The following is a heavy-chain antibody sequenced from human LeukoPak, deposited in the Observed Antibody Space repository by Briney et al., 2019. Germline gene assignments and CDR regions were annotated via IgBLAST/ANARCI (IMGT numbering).Heavy chain of an antibody. J-gene: IGHJ4*02. CDR3: AILATYYYDSSGYYPLDY. D-gene: IGHD3-22*01. CDR1: GGSISSSSYY. V-gene: IGHV4-39*01. CDR2: IYYSGST. Sequence: SETLSLTCTVSGGSISSSSYYWGWIRQPPGKGLEWIGSIYYSGSTYYNPSLESRVTISVDTSKNQFSLKLSSVTAADTAVYYCAILATYYYDSSGYYPLDYWGQGTLVTVSS.